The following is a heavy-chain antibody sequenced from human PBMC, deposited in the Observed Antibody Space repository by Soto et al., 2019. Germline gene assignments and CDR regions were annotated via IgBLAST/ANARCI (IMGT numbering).Heavy chain of an antibody. Sequence: EVQLVESGGVVVQPGGSLRLSCAASGFAFDDYSMQWVRQPPGKGLEWVSLISWDGGNVQYADSVKGRFTISRDNSENSLFLEMKNLRPEDSALYFCAKDASYSASVCLERWGQGTLVTVSS. CDR1: GFAFDDYS. V-gene: IGHV3-43*01. D-gene: IGHD5-12*01. CDR3: AKDASYSASVCLER. CDR2: ISWDGGNV. J-gene: IGHJ4*02.